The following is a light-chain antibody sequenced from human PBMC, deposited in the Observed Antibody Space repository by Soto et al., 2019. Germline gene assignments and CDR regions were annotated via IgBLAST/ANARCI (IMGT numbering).Light chain of an antibody. J-gene: IGLJ2*01. Sequence: QSVLTQPPSVSAAPGQKVTISCSGSSSNIGNNYVSWYQQFPGTAPKLLIYDNNKRPSGISDRFSGSKSATSATLGITGLQTGDEADYFCGTWDSSLSAVVFGGGTKVTVL. V-gene: IGLV1-51*01. CDR3: GTWDSSLSAVV. CDR2: DNN. CDR1: SSNIGNNY.